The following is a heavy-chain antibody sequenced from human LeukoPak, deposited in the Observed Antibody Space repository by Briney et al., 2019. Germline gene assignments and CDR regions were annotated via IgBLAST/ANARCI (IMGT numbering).Heavy chain of an antibody. CDR2: ITASGPTT. Sequence: GGSLRLSCAASGFTLTTYAMTWVRQAPGKGLEWVPGITASGPTTYYADSVKGRFTFSRDNSKNTLYLQMNSLRAEDTAVYYCAKDADDYVSYFDYWSQGTLVTVSS. CDR3: AKDADDYVSYFDY. CDR1: GFTLTTYA. V-gene: IGHV3-23*01. D-gene: IGHD4-17*01. J-gene: IGHJ4*02.